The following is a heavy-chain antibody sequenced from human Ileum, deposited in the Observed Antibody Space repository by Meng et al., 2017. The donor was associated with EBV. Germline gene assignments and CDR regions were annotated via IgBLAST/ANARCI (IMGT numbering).Heavy chain of an antibody. V-gene: IGHV1-2*02. D-gene: IGHD3-16*01. J-gene: IGHJ4*02. Sequence: VQSGAEVKKPGASGKVSCKASGYSFTGHYIHWVRQAPGQGLEWVGWIYPNSGGTRYAQKFEGRVTVTRDTSITTAYMELSSLKSDDTAVYYCARDGAGGNSFDFWGQGTLVTVSS. CDR3: ARDGAGGNSFDF. CDR2: IYPNSGGT. CDR1: GYSFTGHY.